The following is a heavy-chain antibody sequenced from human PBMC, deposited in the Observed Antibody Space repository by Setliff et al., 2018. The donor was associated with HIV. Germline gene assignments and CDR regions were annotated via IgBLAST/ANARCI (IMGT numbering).Heavy chain of an antibody. CDR3: AGDAAYSSSSAYFDY. J-gene: IGHJ4*02. Sequence: GASVKVSCKASGYTFTGYYMHWVRQAPGQGLEWVGWINPKSGGTNFAQKFQGRVTMTRDTSISTAYMELNSLRSDDTAVYYCAGDAAYSSSSAYFDYWGQGTLVTVSS. CDR2: INPKSGGT. V-gene: IGHV1-2*02. CDR1: GYTFTGYY. D-gene: IGHD6-6*01.